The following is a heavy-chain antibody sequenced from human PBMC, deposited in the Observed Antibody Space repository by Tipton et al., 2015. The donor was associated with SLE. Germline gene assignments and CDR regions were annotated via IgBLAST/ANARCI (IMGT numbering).Heavy chain of an antibody. Sequence: SLRLSCAASGFTFSSYAMSWVRQAPGKGLEWVSVIYSGGSSTYYADSVKGRFTISRDNSKNTLYLQMNSLRAEDTAVYYCAKTYSSSYYYYYMDVWGKGTTVTVSS. CDR3: AKTYSSSYYYYYMDV. V-gene: IGHV3-23*03. J-gene: IGHJ6*03. CDR2: IYSGGSST. CDR1: GFTFSSYA. D-gene: IGHD6-6*01.